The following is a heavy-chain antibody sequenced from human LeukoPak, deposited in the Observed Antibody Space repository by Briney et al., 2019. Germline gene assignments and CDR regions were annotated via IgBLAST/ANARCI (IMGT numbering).Heavy chain of an antibody. CDR3: ARDVFCGGDCYSPKCN. D-gene: IGHD2-21*02. CDR2: INKDGSEK. V-gene: IGHV3-7*01. CDR1: GFTFRSYW. J-gene: IGHJ4*02. Sequence: AGSLRLSCAASGFTFRSYWMSWVRQAPGKGLEWVANINKDGSEKYYVDSVKGRFTISRDNAENSLFLQLNSLRAEDTAVYYCARDVFCGGDCYSPKCNWGQGTLVTVSS.